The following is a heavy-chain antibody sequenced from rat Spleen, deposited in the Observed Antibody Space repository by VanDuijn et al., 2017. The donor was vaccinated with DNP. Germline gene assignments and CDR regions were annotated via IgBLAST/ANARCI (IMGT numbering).Heavy chain of an antibody. D-gene: IGHD1-11*01. CDR3: TREGTALFAY. Sequence: QVQLKESGPGLVQPSQTLSLTCTVSGFSLTTYTVTWVRQPPGKVLEWIAAISSGGSTYYNSALKSRLSISRDTSKNQVFLKMNSLQTEDTAFYFCTREGTALFAYWGQGTLVTVSS. CDR2: ISSGGST. J-gene: IGHJ3*01. V-gene: IGHV2-6*01. CDR1: GFSLTTYT.